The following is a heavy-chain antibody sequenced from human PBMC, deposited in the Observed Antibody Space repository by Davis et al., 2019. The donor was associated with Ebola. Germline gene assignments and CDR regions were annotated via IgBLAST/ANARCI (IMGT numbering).Heavy chain of an antibody. CDR3: TRDTLWFGVGMDV. CDR2: ISNDGSSQ. V-gene: IGHV3-33*05. CDR1: KFTFSTYA. D-gene: IGHD3-10*01. J-gene: IGHJ6*02. Sequence: GGSLRLSCVGSKFTFSTYAMHWVRQAPGKGLEWVAGISNDGSSQKYADSVKGRFTISRDNSDNTVYLQMNSLKTEDTAVYYCTRDTLWFGVGMDVWGQGTTVTVSS.